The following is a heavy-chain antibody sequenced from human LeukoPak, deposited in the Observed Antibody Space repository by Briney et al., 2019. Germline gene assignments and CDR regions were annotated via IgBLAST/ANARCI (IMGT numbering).Heavy chain of an antibody. V-gene: IGHV4-34*01. Sequence: SETLSLTCAVYGGSFSGYYWSWTRQPPGKGLEWIGEINHSGSTNYNPSLKSRVTISVDTSKNQFSLKLSSVTAADTAVYYCARLHCSSTSCYSRGSYYFDYWGQGTLVTVSS. CDR1: GGSFSGYY. CDR2: INHSGST. D-gene: IGHD2-2*01. J-gene: IGHJ4*02. CDR3: ARLHCSSTSCYSRGSYYFDY.